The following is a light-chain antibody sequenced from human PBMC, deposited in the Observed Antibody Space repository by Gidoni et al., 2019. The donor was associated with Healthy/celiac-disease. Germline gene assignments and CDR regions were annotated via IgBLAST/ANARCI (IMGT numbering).Light chain of an antibody. J-gene: IGLJ2*01. V-gene: IGLV3-1*01. CDR2: QDS. Sequence: SYELTQPPSLSVSPGQTASITCSGDKLGDKYACWYQQKPGQSPVLVIYQDSKRPSGIPERFSGSNSGNTANLTISGTQAMDEADYYCQAWDSSTGGVFGGGTKLTVL. CDR3: QAWDSSTGGV. CDR1: KLGDKY.